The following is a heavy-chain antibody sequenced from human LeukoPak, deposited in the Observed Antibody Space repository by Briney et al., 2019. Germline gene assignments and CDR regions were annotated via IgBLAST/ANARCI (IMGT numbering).Heavy chain of an antibody. CDR1: GFTFSDYY. CDR3: ARTRGSYNYYYYYMDV. D-gene: IGHD3-16*01. CDR2: ISSSGSTI. V-gene: IGHV3-11*01. J-gene: IGHJ6*03. Sequence: PGGSLRLSCAASGFTFSDYYMSWIRQAPGKGLECVSYISSSGSTIYYADSVKGRFTISRDNAKNSLYLQMNSLRAEDTAVYYCARTRGSYNYYYYYMDVWGKGTTVTVSS.